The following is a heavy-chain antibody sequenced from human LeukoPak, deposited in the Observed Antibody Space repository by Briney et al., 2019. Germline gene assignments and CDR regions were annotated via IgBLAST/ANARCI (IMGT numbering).Heavy chain of an antibody. V-gene: IGHV3-23*01. CDR3: AKDTDCSGGSCYSSSFDY. J-gene: IGHJ4*02. CDR2: ISGSGGST. D-gene: IGHD2-15*01. CDR1: GFTFSSYA. Sequence: PGGSLRLSCAASGFTFSSYAMSWVRQAPGKGLEWVSAISGSGGSTYYADSVKGRFTISRDNSKNTLYLQMNSLRAEDTAVYYCAKDTDCSGGSCYSSSFDYWGQGTLVTVSS.